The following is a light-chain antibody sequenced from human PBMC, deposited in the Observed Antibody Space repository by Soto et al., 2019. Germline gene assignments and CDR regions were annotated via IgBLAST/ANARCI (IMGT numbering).Light chain of an antibody. Sequence: DIQLTQFPSTLSASIGDRVTITCRATQTIGSWLAWYQQKPGKAPQLLIYRASRLETGVPSRFSGSGSGTEFTLTISSLQPDDFASYYCQEYKSYTPYTFGQGTRLEIK. J-gene: IGKJ2*01. CDR2: RAS. CDR1: QTIGSW. V-gene: IGKV1-5*03. CDR3: QEYKSYTPYT.